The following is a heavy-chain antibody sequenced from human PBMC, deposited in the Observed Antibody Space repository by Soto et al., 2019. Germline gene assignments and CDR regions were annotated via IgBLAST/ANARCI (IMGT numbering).Heavy chain of an antibody. CDR3: AKDDGATH. D-gene: IGHD1-26*01. J-gene: IGHJ4*02. CDR1: GFTFSAYG. V-gene: IGHV3-30*18. CDR2: ISHDGSNT. Sequence: PGGSLRLSCAASGFTFSAYGIHWVRQAPGKGLEWVAVISHDGSNTNYADSVKGRFTFSRDNSKDTVYLQMNSLRAEDTAVYYCAKDDGATHWGQGTLVTVSS.